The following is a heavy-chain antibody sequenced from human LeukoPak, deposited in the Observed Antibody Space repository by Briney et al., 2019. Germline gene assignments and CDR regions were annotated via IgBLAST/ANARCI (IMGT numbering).Heavy chain of an antibody. D-gene: IGHD6-13*01. CDR2: AYYSGST. J-gene: IGHJ3*01. V-gene: IGHV4-39*07. Sequence: SETLSLTCAVSGGSIINSSYYWGWIRQPPGKGLEWIGSAYYSGSTYYSPSLKSRVTISVDTSKNQFSLKLSSVTAADTAVYYCARDLQRIEVAGKDAFDVWGQGTMVTVSS. CDR3: ARDLQRIEVAGKDAFDV. CDR1: GGSIINSSYY.